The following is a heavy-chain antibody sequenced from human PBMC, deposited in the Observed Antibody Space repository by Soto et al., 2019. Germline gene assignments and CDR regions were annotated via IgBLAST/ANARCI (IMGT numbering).Heavy chain of an antibody. J-gene: IGHJ6*01. Sequence: SVKVSCKASGGSFSSYSISWVRQAPGQGLEWLGGSIPFFRTANYAQKFQGRVTITADESTSTVYMELSSLRSEDTAVYYCGRGGQHRKASNYYDMDVWGQGTTVTVSS. D-gene: IGHD6-13*01. CDR1: GGSFSSYS. CDR2: SIPFFRTA. V-gene: IGHV1-69*13. CDR3: GRGGQHRKASNYYDMDV.